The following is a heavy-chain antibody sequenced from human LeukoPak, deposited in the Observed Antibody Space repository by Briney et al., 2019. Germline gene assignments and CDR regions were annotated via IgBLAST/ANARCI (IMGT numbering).Heavy chain of an antibody. D-gene: IGHD4-23*01. V-gene: IGHV3-74*01. CDR2: INSDGSST. CDR3: ARGATVAPWGFVDI. J-gene: IGHJ3*02. Sequence: GGSLRLSCAASGFTFSSYWTHWVRQAPGKGLVWVSRINSDGSSTSYADSVKGRFTISRDNAKNTLYLQMNSLRAEDTAVYYCARGATVAPWGFVDIWGQGTMVTVSS. CDR1: GFTFSSYW.